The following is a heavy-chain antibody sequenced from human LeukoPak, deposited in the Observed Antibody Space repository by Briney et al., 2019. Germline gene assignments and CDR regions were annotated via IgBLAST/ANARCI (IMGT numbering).Heavy chain of an antibody. V-gene: IGHV4-61*02. CDR3: ARGGVSSSPSYWYFDL. J-gene: IGHJ2*01. Sequence: PSQTLSLTCTVSGGSISSGSYYWSWIRQPVGKGLEWIGRIYTSGSTNYNPSLKSRVTISVDTSKNQFSLKLSSVTAADTAVYYCARGGVSSSPSYWYFDLWGRGTLVTVSS. CDR1: GGSISSGSYY. CDR2: IYTSGST. D-gene: IGHD6-6*01.